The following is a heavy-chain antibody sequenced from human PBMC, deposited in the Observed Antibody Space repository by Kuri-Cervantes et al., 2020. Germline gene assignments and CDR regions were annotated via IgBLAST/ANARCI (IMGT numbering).Heavy chain of an antibody. CDR2: IIPILGIA. CDR1: GGTFSSYT. D-gene: IGHD5-24*01. J-gene: IGHJ5*02. Sequence: SVKVSCKASGGTFSSYTISWVRQAPGQGLEWMGRIIPILGIANYAQKFQGRVTMTRDTSTSTVYMELSSLRSEDTAVYYCARDRLQLEEENWFDPWGQGTLVTVSS. V-gene: IGHV1-69*04. CDR3: ARDRLQLEEENWFDP.